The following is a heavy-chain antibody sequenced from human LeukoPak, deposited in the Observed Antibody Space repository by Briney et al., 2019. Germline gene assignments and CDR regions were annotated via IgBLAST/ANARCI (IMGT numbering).Heavy chain of an antibody. CDR3: ARGRLGAY. D-gene: IGHD1-26*01. J-gene: IGHJ4*02. CDR1: GGSFSGYY. V-gene: IGHV4-34*01. CDR2: INHSGST. Sequence: PSETLSLTCAVYGGSFSGYYWSWIRQPPGKGLEWIGEINHSGSTNYNPSLKSRVTISVDTSKNQFSLKLSSVAAADTAVYYCARGRLGAYWGQGTLVTVSS.